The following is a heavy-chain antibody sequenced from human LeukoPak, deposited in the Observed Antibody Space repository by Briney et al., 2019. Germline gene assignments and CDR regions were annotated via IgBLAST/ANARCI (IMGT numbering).Heavy chain of an antibody. CDR1: GFTVSSNY. D-gene: IGHD5-18*01. CDR3: ARADTAIGYAFDI. CDR2: IYSGGST. Sequence: GGSLRLSCAASGFTVSSNYMSWVRQAPGKGLEWVSVIYSGGSTSYVDSVKGRFTISRDNAKNSLYLQMNSLRAEDTAVYYCARADTAIGYAFDIWGQGTMVTVSS. J-gene: IGHJ3*02. V-gene: IGHV3-53*01.